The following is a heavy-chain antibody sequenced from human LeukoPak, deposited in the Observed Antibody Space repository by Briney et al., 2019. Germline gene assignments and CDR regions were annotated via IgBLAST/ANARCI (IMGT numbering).Heavy chain of an antibody. J-gene: IGHJ4*02. V-gene: IGHV1-46*02. Sequence: GSVKVSCKASGYPFNIYYIHWVRQAPGQGREWMGIINPSGGSTTYAQKFQGRVTMTGDTSTTTVYMELSSLKSEDTAVYYCARSGPQATADYWGQGTLVTVSS. CDR3: ARSGPQATADY. D-gene: IGHD3-10*01. CDR2: INPSGGST. CDR1: GYPFNIYY.